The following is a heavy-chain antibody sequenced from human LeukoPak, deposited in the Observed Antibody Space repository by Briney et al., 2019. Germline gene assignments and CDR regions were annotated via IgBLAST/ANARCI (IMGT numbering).Heavy chain of an antibody. CDR3: ARTHYYYYYMDV. V-gene: IGHV4-59*12. Sequence: SETLSLTCTVSGGSISSYYWSWIRQPPGKGLEWIGYIYYSGSTNYNPSLKSRVTISVDTSKTQFSLRLSSVTAADTAVYYCARTHYYYYYMDVWGKGTTVTVS. CDR2: IYYSGST. CDR1: GGSISSYY. J-gene: IGHJ6*03.